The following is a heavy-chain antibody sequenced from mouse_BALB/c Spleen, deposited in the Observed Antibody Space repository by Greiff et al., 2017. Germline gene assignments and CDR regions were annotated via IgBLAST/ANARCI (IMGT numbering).Heavy chain of an antibody. V-gene: IGHV4-1*02. J-gene: IGHJ3*01. Sequence: EVKVIESGGGLVQPGGSLKLSCAASGFDFSRYWMSWVRQAPGKGLEWIGEINPDSSTINYTPSLKDKFIISRDNAKNTLYLQMSKVRSEDTALYYCARDYGSSYGLFAYWGQGTLVTVSA. D-gene: IGHD1-1*01. CDR3: ARDYGSSYGLFAY. CDR2: INPDSSTI. CDR1: GFDFSRYW.